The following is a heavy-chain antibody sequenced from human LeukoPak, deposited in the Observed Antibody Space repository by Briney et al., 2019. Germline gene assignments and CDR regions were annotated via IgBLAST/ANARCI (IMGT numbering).Heavy chain of an antibody. CDR1: GFTFSSYI. D-gene: IGHD2-2*02. Sequence: GGSLRLSCAASGFTFSSYIMNWVRQAPGKGLEWVSSISSSSTYIYYADSVKGRFTISRDNAKNSLYLQMNSLRAEDTAVYYCARAGCSSTSCYNYYYSMDVWGQGTTVTVSS. CDR3: ARAGCSSTSCYNYYYSMDV. CDR2: ISSSSTYI. V-gene: IGHV3-21*01. J-gene: IGHJ6*02.